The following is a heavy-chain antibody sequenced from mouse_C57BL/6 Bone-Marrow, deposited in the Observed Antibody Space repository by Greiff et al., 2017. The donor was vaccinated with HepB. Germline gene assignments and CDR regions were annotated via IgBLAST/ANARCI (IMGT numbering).Heavy chain of an antibody. CDR1: GYTFTDYE. CDR3: TRRALYPNYAMDY. J-gene: IGHJ4*01. V-gene: IGHV1-15*01. D-gene: IGHD2-12*01. CDR2: IDPETGGT. Sequence: QVQLQQSGAELVRPGASVTLSCKASGYTFTDYEMHWVKQTPVHGLEWIGAIDPETGGTAYNQKFKGKAILTADKSSSTAYMELRSLTSEDSAVYYGTRRALYPNYAMDYWGRGTSVTVSA.